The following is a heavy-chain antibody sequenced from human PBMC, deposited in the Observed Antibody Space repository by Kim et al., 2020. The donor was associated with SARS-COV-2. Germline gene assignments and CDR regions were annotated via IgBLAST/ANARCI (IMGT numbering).Heavy chain of an antibody. V-gene: IGHV3-48*03. J-gene: IGHJ4*02. CDR2: ISSSGSTI. CDR1: GFTFSSYE. Sequence: GGSLRLSCAASGFTFSSYEMNWVRQAPGKGLEWVSYISSSGSTIYYADSVKGRFTISRDNAKNSLYLQMNSLRAEDTAVYYCARGLALYSRIEGYSSGWYVSGFDYWGQGTLVTVSS. CDR3: ARGLALYSRIEGYSSGWYVSGFDY. D-gene: IGHD6-19*01.